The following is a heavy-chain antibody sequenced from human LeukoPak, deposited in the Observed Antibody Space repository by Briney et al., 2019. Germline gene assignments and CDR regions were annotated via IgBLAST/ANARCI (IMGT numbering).Heavy chain of an antibody. J-gene: IGHJ4*02. D-gene: IGHD6-6*01. CDR2: IRYDGSSK. CDR3: AKDWASGTSIAARPPDY. Sequence: GGSLRLSCAASGFTFSSYGTRWVRQAPGKGLEWVAFIRYDGSSKYYADSVKGRFTISRDNSKNTLYLQMDSLRAEDTAVYYCAKDWASGTSIAARPPDYWGQGTLVTVSS. CDR1: GFTFSSYG. V-gene: IGHV3-30*02.